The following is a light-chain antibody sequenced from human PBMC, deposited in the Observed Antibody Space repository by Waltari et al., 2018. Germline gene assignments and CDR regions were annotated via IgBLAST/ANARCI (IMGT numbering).Light chain of an antibody. CDR2: GAS. CDR3: QQDHTPPWT. CDR1: QGINHE. Sequence: DIQMTQSPSSLSASVGDRVTVTCRASQGINHELTWYQQKPGKAPTLLIYGASTLQTGVSSRFSGSGSGTDFTLTISSLQPEDGATYYCQQDHTPPWTFGQGTKVEIK. V-gene: IGKV1-27*01. J-gene: IGKJ1*01.